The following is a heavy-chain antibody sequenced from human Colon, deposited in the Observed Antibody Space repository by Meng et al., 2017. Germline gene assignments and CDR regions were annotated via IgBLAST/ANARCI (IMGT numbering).Heavy chain of an antibody. CDR3: ARGRGSYSSIDF. D-gene: IGHD1-26*01. CDR1: GGSVSSPSYY. J-gene: IGHJ4*02. Sequence: QGQVQGSGPRLVRPSETLSLTCTLSGGSVSSPSYYWSWIWQTPGKGLEWIGYVYYTGSANYNPSLKSRVTISVDTSKNHFSLNLTSVTAADTAVYYCARGRGSYSSIDFWGQGTLVTVSS. CDR2: VYYTGSA. V-gene: IGHV4-61*03.